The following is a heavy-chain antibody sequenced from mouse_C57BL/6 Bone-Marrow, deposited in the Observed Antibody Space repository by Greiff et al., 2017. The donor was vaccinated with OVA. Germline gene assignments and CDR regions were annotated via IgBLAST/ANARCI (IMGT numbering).Heavy chain of an antibody. V-gene: IGHV5-4*01. J-gene: IGHJ3*01. CDR1: GFTFSSYA. CDR3: ARDDWDEFAY. Sequence: EVKVVESGGGLVKPGGSLQLSCAASGFTFSSYAMSWVRQTPEKRLEWVATISDGGSYTYYPDNVKGRFTISRDNAKNNLYLQMSHLKSEDTAMYYCARDDWDEFAYWGQGTLVTVSA. D-gene: IGHD4-1*01. CDR2: ISDGGSYT.